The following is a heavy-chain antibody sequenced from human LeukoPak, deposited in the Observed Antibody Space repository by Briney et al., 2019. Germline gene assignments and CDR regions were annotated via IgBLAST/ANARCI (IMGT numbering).Heavy chain of an antibody. CDR3: ARHGYSSGWYIDC. V-gene: IGHV4-39*01. J-gene: IGHJ4*02. D-gene: IGHD6-19*01. CDR1: GGSISSSNYY. CDR2: IYYSGST. Sequence: SETLSLTCTVSGGSISSSNYYWGWIRQPPGKGLEWIGSIYYSGSTYYNPSLKSRVSISVDTSKNQFSLKLTSVTAADTAMYYCARHGYSSGWYIDCLGQGTLVTVSS.